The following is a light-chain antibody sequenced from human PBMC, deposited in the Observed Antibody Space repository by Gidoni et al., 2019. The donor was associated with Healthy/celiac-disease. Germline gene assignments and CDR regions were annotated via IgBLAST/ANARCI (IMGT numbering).Light chain of an antibody. CDR2: DVS. V-gene: IGKV1-5*01. CDR1: QSISSW. J-gene: IGKJ1*01. CDR3: QQYNGYST. Sequence: GDRVTITCRASQSISSWLAWYQQKPGKAPKLLIYDVSSLESGVPSRFSGSGSGTEFTLTIRSLQPDDFATYYCQQYNGYSTFGQGTKVEIK.